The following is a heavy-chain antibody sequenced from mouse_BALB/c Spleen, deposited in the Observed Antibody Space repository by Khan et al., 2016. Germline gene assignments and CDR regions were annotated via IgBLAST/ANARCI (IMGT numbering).Heavy chain of an antibody. J-gene: IGHJ2*01. CDR2: IDPENGDT. Sequence: VQLQQSGAELVRSGASVKLSCTASVSNIKDYYMHWVKQRPEQGLEWIGWIDPENGDTEYAPKFQGKATMTADTSSNAAYLQFSSLTSEDSAVYYSNAIYYGNDVYFDYWGQGTTLTVSS. CDR1: VSNIKDYY. CDR3: NAIYYGNDVYFDY. V-gene: IGHV14-4*02. D-gene: IGHD2-2*01.